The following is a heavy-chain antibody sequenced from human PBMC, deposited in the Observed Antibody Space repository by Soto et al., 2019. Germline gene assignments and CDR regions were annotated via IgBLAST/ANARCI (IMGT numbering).Heavy chain of an antibody. CDR3: ARDRLYPYYFYGMDV. D-gene: IGHD2-8*01. CDR1: GYTFTSYG. V-gene: IGHV1-18*01. Sequence: QVQLAQSGAEGKKPGASGKVSCKASGYTFTSYGISWVRQAPGQGLEWLGWISAYNGNTNYAQKLQGRVTMNTDTSTSTAYMELRSLRSDDTDVYYCARDRLYPYYFYGMDVWGQGTTVTVSS. CDR2: ISAYNGNT. J-gene: IGHJ6*02.